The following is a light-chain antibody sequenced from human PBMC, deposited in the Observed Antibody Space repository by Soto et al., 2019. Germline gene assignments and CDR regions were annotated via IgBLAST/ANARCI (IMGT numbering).Light chain of an antibody. CDR2: GPS. CDR1: QSVSYN. CDR3: QQYNSWSWT. V-gene: IGKV3-15*01. J-gene: IGKJ1*01. Sequence: IVMTQSPATLSVSPGERATLSCRASQSVSYNLAWYQHKPGQAPRLLIYGPSTRATGIPARFSGSGSGTEFTLTISSLQSEDFALYYCQQYNSWSWTFGQGTKVDI.